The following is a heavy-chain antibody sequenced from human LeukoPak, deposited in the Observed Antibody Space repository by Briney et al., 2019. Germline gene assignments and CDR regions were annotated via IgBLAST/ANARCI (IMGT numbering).Heavy chain of an antibody. J-gene: IGHJ4*02. CDR1: GFTFDDYA. D-gene: IGHD7-27*01. V-gene: IGHV3-9*01. CDR2: ISWNSGSI. Sequence: PGRSLRLSCAASGFTFDDYAMHWVRQAPGKGLEWVSGISWNSGSIGYADSAKGRFTISRDNAKNSLYLQMNSLRAEDTALYYCAKVKLGRYYFDYWGQGTLVTVSS. CDR3: AKVKLGRYYFDY.